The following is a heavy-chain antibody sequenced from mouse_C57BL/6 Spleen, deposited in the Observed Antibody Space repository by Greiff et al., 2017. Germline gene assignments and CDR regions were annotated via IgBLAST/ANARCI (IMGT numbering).Heavy chain of an antibody. D-gene: IGHD2-1*01. CDR2: IDPSDSYP. V-gene: IGHV1-69*01. CDR3: AREGVYGNYMKGSMDY. J-gene: IGHJ4*01. CDR1: GYTFTSYW. Sequence: QVQLQQPGAELVMPGASVKLSCKASGYTFTSYWMHWVKQRPGQGLEWIGEIDPSDSYPNYNQKFQGKATLTVDKSSSTAYMQLSSLTSQDSAVYYCAREGVYGNYMKGSMDYWGQGTSVTVSS.